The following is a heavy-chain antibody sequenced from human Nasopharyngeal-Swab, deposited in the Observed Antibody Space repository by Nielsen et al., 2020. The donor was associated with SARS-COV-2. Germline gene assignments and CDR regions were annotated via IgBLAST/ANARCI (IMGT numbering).Heavy chain of an antibody. D-gene: IGHD6-25*01. V-gene: IGHV3-33*01. CDR1: GFSFRDSA. CDR2: IWYDGSEK. J-gene: IGHJ4*02. CDR3: ARDPPFSGWTLES. Sequence: GGSLRLSCAASGFSFRDSAMHWVRQAPGKGLGWVAVIWYDGSEKYYVDSVKGRFTISRDNSKNTLYLQMNSLRAEDTAVYYCARDPPFSGWTLESWGQGTLVTVSS.